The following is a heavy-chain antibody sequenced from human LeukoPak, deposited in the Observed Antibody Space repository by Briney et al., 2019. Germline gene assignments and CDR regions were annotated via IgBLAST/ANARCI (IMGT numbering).Heavy chain of an antibody. CDR2: IYFTGTA. CDR1: DGSITNYY. J-gene: IGHJ4*02. D-gene: IGHD5-18*01. CDR3: ARGQGYGLLNALDY. Sequence: SETLSLTCTVSDGSITNYYWTWSRQPPGKGLEWIGYIYFTGTANYNPSLKSRVTMSVDTSKNQFSLKLNSVTAADTAVYYCARGQGYGLLNALDYWGQGTLVTVSS. V-gene: IGHV4-59*01.